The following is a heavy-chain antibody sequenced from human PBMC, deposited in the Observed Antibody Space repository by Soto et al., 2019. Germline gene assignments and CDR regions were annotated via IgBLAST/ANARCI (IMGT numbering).Heavy chain of an antibody. CDR1: GFSFNTRGVG. CDR2: IYWDGDR. CDR3: AHLVPGPLSFAY. J-gene: IGHJ4*02. Sequence: QITLKESGPTLLKPTQTLALTCTFSGFSFNTRGVGVAWIRQPPGKALEWLAVIYWDGDRRYSPSLTDRLTITKDMSTMQEVLTMTNVDPVDTGTYYCAHLVPGPLSFAYWGQGALVTVSS. D-gene: IGHD6-19*01. V-gene: IGHV2-5*02.